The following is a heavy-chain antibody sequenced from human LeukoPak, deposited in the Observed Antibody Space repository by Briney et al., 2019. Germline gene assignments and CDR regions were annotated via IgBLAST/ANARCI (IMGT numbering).Heavy chain of an antibody. D-gene: IGHD6-13*01. CDR3: ARASSWTEDYYYYYYMDV. CDR2: IIPIFGTA. CDR1: GGTFSSCA. V-gene: IGHV1-69*05. Sequence: GSSVKVSCKASGGTFSSCAISWVRQAPGQGLEWMGGIIPIFGTANYAQKFQGRVTITTDESTSTAYMELSSLRSEDTAVYYCARASSWTEDYYYYYYMDVWGKGTTVTVSS. J-gene: IGHJ6*03.